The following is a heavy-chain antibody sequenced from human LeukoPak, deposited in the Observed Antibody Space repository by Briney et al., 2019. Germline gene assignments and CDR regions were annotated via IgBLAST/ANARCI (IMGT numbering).Heavy chain of an antibody. D-gene: IGHD2-15*01. CDR2: ISYDGSNK. V-gene: IGHV3-30*03. CDR3: ATDPQGIEFDI. Sequence: GGSLRLSCAVSGFTFSSYCMHWVRQAPGEGLEWVAVISYDGSNKYYADSVKGRFTISRDNSKNTLYLQMNSLRAEDTAVYYCATDPQGIEFDIWGQGTMVTVSS. CDR1: GFTFSSYC. J-gene: IGHJ3*02.